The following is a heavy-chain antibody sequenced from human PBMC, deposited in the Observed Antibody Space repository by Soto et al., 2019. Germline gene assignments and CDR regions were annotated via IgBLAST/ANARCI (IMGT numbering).Heavy chain of an antibody. CDR3: ARRTSGWYSDY. J-gene: IGHJ4*02. Sequence: EVQLVESGGGLVQPGGSLRLSCEASGFTFSSYSMIWVRQPPGKGLECISYIDSGGGTIYQTDSVKGRFTISRDNAKNSLYLQMNSLRGEDTAVYYCARRTSGWYSDYWGLGTLVTVSS. CDR2: IDSGGGTI. V-gene: IGHV3-48*01. CDR1: GFTFSSYS. D-gene: IGHD6-19*01.